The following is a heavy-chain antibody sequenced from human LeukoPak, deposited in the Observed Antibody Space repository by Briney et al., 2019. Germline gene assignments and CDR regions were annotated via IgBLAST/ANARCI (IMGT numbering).Heavy chain of an antibody. CDR3: AKGSSVFGEFDAFDI. V-gene: IGHV3-30-3*01. CDR1: GFTFSSYA. CDR2: ISYDGSNK. Sequence: QSGGSLRLSCAASGFTFSSYAMHWVRQAPGKGLEWVAVISYDGSNKYYADSVKGRFTISRDNSKNTLYLQMNSLGAEDTAVYYCAKGSSVFGEFDAFDIWGQGTMVTVSS. J-gene: IGHJ3*02. D-gene: IGHD3-10*02.